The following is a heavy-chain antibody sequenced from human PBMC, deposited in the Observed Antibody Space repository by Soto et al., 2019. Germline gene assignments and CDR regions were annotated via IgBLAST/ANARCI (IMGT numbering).Heavy chain of an antibody. CDR1: GGSISSSNW. Sequence: QVQLQESGPGLVKPSGTLSLTCAVSGGSISSSNWWSWVRQPPGKGLEWIGESYHSGSTNYNPSLKSRATISVDKSKNQFSLKLSSVTAAATAVYYCAGYNWNYVAGGNWFDPWGQGTLVTVSS. V-gene: IGHV4-4*02. CDR2: SYHSGST. D-gene: IGHD1-7*01. CDR3: AGYNWNYVAGGNWFDP. J-gene: IGHJ5*02.